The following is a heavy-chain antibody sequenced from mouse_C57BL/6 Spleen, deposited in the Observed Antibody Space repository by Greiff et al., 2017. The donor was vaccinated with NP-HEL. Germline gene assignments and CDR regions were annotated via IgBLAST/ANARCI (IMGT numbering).Heavy chain of an antibody. J-gene: IGHJ3*01. V-gene: IGHV1-18*01. CDR3: VRADYGGAWFAY. CDR2: INPNNGGT. D-gene: IGHD1-1*01. Sequence: EVQLQQSGPELVKPGASVKIPCKASGYTFTDYNMDWVKQSHGKSLEWIGDINPNNGGTIYNQKFKGKATLTVDKSSSTAYMELRSLTSEDTAVYYCVRADYGGAWFAYWGQGTLVTVSA. CDR1: GYTFTDYN.